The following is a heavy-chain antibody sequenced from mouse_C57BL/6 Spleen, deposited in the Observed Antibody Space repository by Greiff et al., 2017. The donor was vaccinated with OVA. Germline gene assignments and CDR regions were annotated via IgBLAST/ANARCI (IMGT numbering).Heavy chain of an antibody. CDR1: GYTFTDYE. Sequence: QVQLKQSGAELVRPGASVTLSCKASGYTFTDYEMHWVKQTPVHGLEWIGAIDPETGGTAYNQKFKGKAILTADKSSSTAYMELRSLTSEDSAVYYCTRGRWLWGTGTTVTVSS. CDR3: TRGRWL. J-gene: IGHJ1*03. CDR2: IDPETGGT. D-gene: IGHD2-3*01. V-gene: IGHV1-15*01.